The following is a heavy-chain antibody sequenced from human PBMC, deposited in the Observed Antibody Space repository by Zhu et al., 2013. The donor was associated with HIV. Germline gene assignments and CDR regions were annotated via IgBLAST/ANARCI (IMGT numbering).Heavy chain of an antibody. CDR1: GYSFTDYY. J-gene: IGHJ5*02. D-gene: IGHD3-10*01. CDR2: INPNSGDT. V-gene: IGHV1-2*02. CDR3: AREVPGKMIGSGSRSAP. Sequence: QVHLVQSGAEVRKPGASLNVSCKASGYSFTDYYIHWVRQAPGEGLEWMGWINPNSGDTNSAQNFRGRVTMTRDTSINTVYMELSSLGSDDTAIYYCAREVPGKMIGSGSRSAPWGRGNPGQRLL.